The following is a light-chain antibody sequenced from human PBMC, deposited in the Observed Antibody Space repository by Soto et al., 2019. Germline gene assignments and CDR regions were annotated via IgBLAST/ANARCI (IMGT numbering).Light chain of an antibody. V-gene: IGLV2-14*01. CDR3: SSYTTTPRL. Sequence: QSALTQPASVSGSPGQSITLSCTGTSSDIGSNNYVSWFQQRPGKAPTLIIYEVSNRPSGVSTHFSGSKSGNTASLTISGLLPEDEAEYYCSSYTTTPRLFGGGTKVTVL. J-gene: IGLJ3*02. CDR2: EVS. CDR1: SSDIGSNNY.